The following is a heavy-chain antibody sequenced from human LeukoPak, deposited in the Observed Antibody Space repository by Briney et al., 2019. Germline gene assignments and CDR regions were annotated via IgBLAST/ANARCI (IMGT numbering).Heavy chain of an antibody. J-gene: IGHJ4*02. CDR2: ISGSGGST. D-gene: IGHD3-22*01. V-gene: IGHV3-23*01. CDR3: AKDYDSSGYYYSCLDY. CDR1: GFTFSSYA. Sequence: GGSLRLPCAASGFTFSSYAMSWVRQAPGKGLEWVSAISGSGGSTYYADSVKGRFTIPRDNSKNTLYLQMNSLRAEDTAVYYCAKDYDSSGYYYSCLDYWGQGTLVTVSS.